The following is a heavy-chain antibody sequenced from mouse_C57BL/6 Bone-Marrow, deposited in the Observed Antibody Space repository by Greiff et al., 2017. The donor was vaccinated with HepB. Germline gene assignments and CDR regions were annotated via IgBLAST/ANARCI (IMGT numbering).Heavy chain of an antibody. CDR3: ARGTAQAPAWFAY. CDR2: ISDGGSYT. CDR1: GFTFSSYA. V-gene: IGHV5-4*01. J-gene: IGHJ3*01. D-gene: IGHD3-2*02. Sequence: EVQLVESGGGLVKPGGSLKLSCAASGFTFSSYAMSWVRQTPEKRLEWVATISDGGSYTYYPDNVKGRFTISRDNAKNNLYLQMSHLKSEDTAMYYCARGTAQAPAWFAYWGQGTLVTVSA.